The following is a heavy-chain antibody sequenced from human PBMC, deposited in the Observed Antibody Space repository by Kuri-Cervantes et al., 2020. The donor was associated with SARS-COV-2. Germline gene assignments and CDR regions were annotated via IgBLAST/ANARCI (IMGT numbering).Heavy chain of an antibody. CDR2: INPNSGGT. CDR1: RYTFTGYY. V-gene: IGHV1-2*02. J-gene: IGHJ4*02. D-gene: IGHD1-7*01. CDR3: ARDDILELGIDY. Sequence: ASVKVSCKASRYTFTGYYMHWVRQAPGQGLEWMGWINPNSGGTNYAQKFQGRVTMTRDTSISTAYMELSRLRSDDTAVYYCARDDILELGIDYWGQGTLVTVSS.